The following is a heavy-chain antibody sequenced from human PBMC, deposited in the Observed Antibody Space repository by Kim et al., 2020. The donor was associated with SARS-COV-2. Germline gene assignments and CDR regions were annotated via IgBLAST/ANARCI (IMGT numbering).Heavy chain of an antibody. J-gene: IGHJ6*02. CDR3: ARYYYDSSGYPYYYGMDV. CDR2: INAGNGNT. V-gene: IGHV1-3*01. Sequence: ASVKVSCKASGYTFTSYAMHWVRQAPGQRLEWMGWINAGNGNTKYSQKFQGRVTITRDTSASTAYMELSSLRSEDTAVYYCARYYYDSSGYPYYYGMDVWGQGTTVTVSS. D-gene: IGHD3-22*01. CDR1: GYTFTSYA.